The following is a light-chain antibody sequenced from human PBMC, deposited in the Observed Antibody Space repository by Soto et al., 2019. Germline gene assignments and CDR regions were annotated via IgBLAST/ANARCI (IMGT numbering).Light chain of an antibody. CDR2: AAS. CDR1: QSVSSN. Sequence: EIVMTQSPATLSVSPGERVSLSCRAGQSVSSNVAWYQQKLGQAPRLLMFAASTRATGIPARFSGSGSGIEFTLTISSLQSEDFAVYTCQQHNDWPPRYTFGQGTKLEIQ. V-gene: IGKV3-15*01. CDR3: QQHNDWPPRYT. J-gene: IGKJ2*01.